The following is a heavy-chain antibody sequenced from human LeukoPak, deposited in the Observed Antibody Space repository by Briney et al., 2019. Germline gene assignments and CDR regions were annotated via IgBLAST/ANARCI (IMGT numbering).Heavy chain of an antibody. CDR1: GFTFSSYA. CDR3: VKGIVVVTARAFDY. D-gene: IGHD2-21*02. V-gene: IGHV3-64D*06. Sequence: GGSLRLSCSASGFTFSSYAMHWARQAPGKGLEYVSAISSNGGSTYYADSVKGRFTISRDNSKNTLYLQMSSLRPEDTAVYYCVKGIVVVTARAFDYWGQGTLVTVSS. CDR2: ISSNGGST. J-gene: IGHJ4*02.